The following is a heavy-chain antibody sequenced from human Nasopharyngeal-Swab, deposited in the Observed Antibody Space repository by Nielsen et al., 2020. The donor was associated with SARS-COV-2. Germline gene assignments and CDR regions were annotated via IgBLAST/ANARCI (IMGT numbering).Heavy chain of an antibody. V-gene: IGHV5-51*01. Sequence: GESLKISCKGSGYSFTSYWIGWVRQMPGKGLEWMGIIYPGDSDTRYSPSFQGQVTISADKSISTAYLQWGSLKASDTAMYYCARQGTHYYGSGSYYTQFDYWGQGTLVTVSS. CDR1: GYSFTSYW. D-gene: IGHD3-10*01. CDR3: ARQGTHYYGSGSYYTQFDY. J-gene: IGHJ4*02. CDR2: IYPGDSDT.